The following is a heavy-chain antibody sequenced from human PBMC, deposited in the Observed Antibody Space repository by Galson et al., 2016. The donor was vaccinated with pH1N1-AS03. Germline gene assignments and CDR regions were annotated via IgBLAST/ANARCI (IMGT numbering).Heavy chain of an antibody. CDR2: IRGTSQIT. CDR3: ARLSGMVPTEYYFAS. D-gene: IGHD3-3*01. J-gene: IGHJ4*02. CDR1: GFTFGSNA. V-gene: IGHV3-23*01. Sequence: SLRLSCAASGFTFGSNAMSWVRRAPGKGLEWVSLIRGTSQITYYADSVKGRFTISKDNSKSTLFLQMNSLRAEDTAIYYCARLSGMVPTEYYFASWGQGTLVAVSS.